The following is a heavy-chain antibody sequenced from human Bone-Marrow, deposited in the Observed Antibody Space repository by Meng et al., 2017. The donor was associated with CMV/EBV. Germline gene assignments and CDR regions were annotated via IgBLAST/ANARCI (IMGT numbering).Heavy chain of an antibody. J-gene: IGHJ4*02. CDR1: GGTFSSYT. V-gene: IGHV1-2*02. CDR2: INPNSGGT. Sequence: ASVKVSCKASGGTFSSYTISWVRQAPGQGLEWMGWINPNSGGTNYAQKFQGRVTMTRDTSISTAYMELSRLRSDDTAVYYCASLGYSSGWPPGYWGQGTLVTFSS. D-gene: IGHD6-19*01. CDR3: ASLGYSSGWPPGY.